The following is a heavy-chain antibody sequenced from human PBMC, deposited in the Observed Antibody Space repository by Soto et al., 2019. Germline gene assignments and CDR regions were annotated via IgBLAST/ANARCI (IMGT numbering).Heavy chain of an antibody. Sequence: QLQLQESGPGLVKPSETLSLTCTVSGGSVSSNSYSWGWIRQSPGKGLEWIGTIYSSENTYYNPSRRSRVNISVDTSKNEFSLRLSSVTAADTAVYYCARLNGNCVITNCHGYYGMDVWGQGTTVTVSS. D-gene: IGHD2-2*03. V-gene: IGHV4-39*01. CDR2: IYSSENT. CDR3: ARLNGNCVITNCHGYYGMDV. J-gene: IGHJ6*02. CDR1: GGSVSSNSYS.